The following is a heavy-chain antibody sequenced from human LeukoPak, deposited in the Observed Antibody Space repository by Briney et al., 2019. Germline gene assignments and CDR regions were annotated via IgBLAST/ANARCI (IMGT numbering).Heavy chain of an antibody. V-gene: IGHV3-48*04. J-gene: IGHJ6*03. Sequence: GTSLRLSCAASGFTFSISAMHWVRQAPGKGLEWVSYISSSSSTIYYADSVKGRFTISRDNAKNSLYLQMNSLRAEDTAVYYCARVSPYMDVWGKGTTVTVSS. CDR2: ISSSSSTI. CDR3: ARVSPYMDV. CDR1: GFTFSISA.